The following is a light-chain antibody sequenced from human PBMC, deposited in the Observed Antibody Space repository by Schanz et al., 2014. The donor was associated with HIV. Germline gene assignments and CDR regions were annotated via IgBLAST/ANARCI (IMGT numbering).Light chain of an antibody. V-gene: IGLV1-44*01. CDR1: NSNIGG. CDR3: ATWDDSLRVV. Sequence: QSVLTQPPSASGTPGQTVTMSWSGRNSNIGGVSWYHQVPGTAPKLLIYSDNQRPSGVSLRFSGFKSATSASLAISGLQSEDEADYFCATWDDSLRVVFGGGTKLTVL. CDR2: SDN. J-gene: IGLJ2*01.